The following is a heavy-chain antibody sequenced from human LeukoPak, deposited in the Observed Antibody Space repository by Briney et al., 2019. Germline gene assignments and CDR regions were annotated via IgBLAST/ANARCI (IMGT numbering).Heavy chain of an antibody. V-gene: IGHV5-51*01. CDR3: ARPEEHGDYVHDAFDI. D-gene: IGHD4-17*01. Sequence: GAPPKISCKASGYRFTSYWIGWVRQMPGKGLEWLGIIYPGDSDTRYSPSFQGQVTISADKSISTAYLQWSSLKASDTAMYYCARPEEHGDYVHDAFDIWGQGTMVTVSS. CDR2: IYPGDSDT. J-gene: IGHJ3*02. CDR1: GYRFTSYW.